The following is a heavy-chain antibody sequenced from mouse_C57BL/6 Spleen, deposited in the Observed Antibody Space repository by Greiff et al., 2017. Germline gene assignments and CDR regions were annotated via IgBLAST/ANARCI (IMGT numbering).Heavy chain of an antibody. V-gene: IGHV1-15*01. J-gene: IGHJ4*01. CDR3: TRWTGSSSYYYAMDY. CDR1: GYTFTDYE. D-gene: IGHD1-1*01. CDR2: IDPETGGT. Sequence: VKLQESGAELVRPGASVTLSCKASGYTFTDYEMHWVKQTPVHGLEWIGAIDPETGGTAYNQKFKGKAILTADKSSSTAYMELRSLTSEDSAVYYCTRWTGSSSYYYAMDYWGQGTSVTVSS.